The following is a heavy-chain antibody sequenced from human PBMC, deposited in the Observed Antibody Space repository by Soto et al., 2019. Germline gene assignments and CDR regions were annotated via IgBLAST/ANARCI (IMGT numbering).Heavy chain of an antibody. V-gene: IGHV3-7*03. D-gene: IGHD3-9*01. CDR1: GFTFSNYW. CDR2: IKQDGSVK. CDR3: AKDSVTIKVWYFDL. Sequence: GGSLRLSCAPSGFTFSNYWMSWVRQAPGQGLEWAASIKQDGSVKHYVDSVKGRFTISRDNSKNTLYLQMNSLRAEDTAVYYCAKDSVTIKVWYFDLWGRGTLVTVSS. J-gene: IGHJ2*01.